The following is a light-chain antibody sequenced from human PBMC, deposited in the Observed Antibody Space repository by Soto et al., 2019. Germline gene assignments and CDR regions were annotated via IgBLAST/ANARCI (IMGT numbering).Light chain of an antibody. CDR3: QAWDSSTVV. CDR2: QDF. Sequence: SYELTQPPSVSVSPGQTASITCSGDKLGDKYACWYQQKPGQSPVLVIYQDFERPSGIPERFSGSNSGNTATLTISGTQAMDEADYYCQAWDSSTVVFGGGTKLTVL. CDR1: KLGDKY. V-gene: IGLV3-1*01. J-gene: IGLJ2*01.